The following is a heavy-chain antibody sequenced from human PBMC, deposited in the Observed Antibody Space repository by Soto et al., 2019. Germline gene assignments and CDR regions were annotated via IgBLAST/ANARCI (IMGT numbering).Heavy chain of an antibody. CDR1: GFTFSSSA. CDR2: ISGSGVST. CDR3: HIMAV. V-gene: IGHV3-23*01. J-gene: IGHJ6*02. Sequence: EVHLLESGGGLVQPGGSLRLSCAGSGFTFSSSAMSWVRQAPGKGLEWVSAISGSGVSTYYGDSVKGRFTISRDTSKNTLYLQMNSLRAEDTAVYYCHIMAVWGQGTTVTVSS.